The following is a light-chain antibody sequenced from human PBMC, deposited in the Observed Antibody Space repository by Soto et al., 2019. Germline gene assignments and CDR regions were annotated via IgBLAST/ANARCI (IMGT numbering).Light chain of an antibody. J-gene: IGKJ1*01. CDR2: TAS. CDR1: QSISTY. V-gene: IGKV1-39*01. CDR3: QQSYTTPQT. Sequence: DIQMTQSPSSLSAFVGDRVTITCRASQSISTYLNWYQQKPGKAPNLLISTASTLEGGVPSRFSGSGSGTDFTLTISSLQPEDFATYYCQQSYTTPQTFAQGTRVEI.